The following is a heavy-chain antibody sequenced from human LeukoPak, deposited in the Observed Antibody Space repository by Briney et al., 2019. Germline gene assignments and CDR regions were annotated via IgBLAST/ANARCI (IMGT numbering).Heavy chain of an antibody. J-gene: IGHJ4*02. Sequence: ASVKVSCKVSGYTLTELSMHWVRQAPGKGLEWMGGFDPEDGETIYAQKFQGRVTMTEDTSTDTAYMELCSLRSEDTAVYYCATRPDYYDSSGYYFWGQGTLVTVSS. CDR1: GYTLTELS. V-gene: IGHV1-24*01. CDR3: ATRPDYYDSSGYYF. CDR2: FDPEDGET. D-gene: IGHD3-22*01.